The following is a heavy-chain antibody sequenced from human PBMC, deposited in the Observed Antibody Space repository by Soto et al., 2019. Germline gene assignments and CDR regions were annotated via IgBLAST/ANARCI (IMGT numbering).Heavy chain of an antibody. CDR3: AKVDTAQESITIFGVVGAFDI. CDR2: ISGSGGST. Sequence: GGSLRLSCVASGFTFSSYAMSWVRQAPGKGLEWVSAISGSGGSTYYADSVKGRFTISRDNSKNTLYLQMNSLRAEDTAVYYCAKVDTAQESITIFGVVGAFDIWGQGTMVTVSS. J-gene: IGHJ3*02. CDR1: GFTFSSYA. D-gene: IGHD3-3*01. V-gene: IGHV3-23*01.